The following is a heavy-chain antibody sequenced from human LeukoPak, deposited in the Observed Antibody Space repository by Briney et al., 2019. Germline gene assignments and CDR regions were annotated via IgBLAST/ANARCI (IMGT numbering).Heavy chain of an antibody. J-gene: IGHJ5*02. V-gene: IGHV4-59*08. Sequence: SETLSLTCTVSGASISSYFWSWIRQPPGKGLEWIGYMQYSGSANYNPSLKSRVTISLDTSENQFSLKMSSVTVADTAVYYCARRSSSFPNWFDPWGQGTLVTVSS. CDR1: GASISSYF. CDR3: ARRSSSFPNWFDP. CDR2: MQYSGSA. D-gene: IGHD6-13*01.